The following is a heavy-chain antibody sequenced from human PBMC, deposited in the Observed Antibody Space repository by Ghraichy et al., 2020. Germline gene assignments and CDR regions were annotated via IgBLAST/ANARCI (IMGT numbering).Heavy chain of an antibody. CDR1: GFTFSTYT. D-gene: IGHD4-17*01. J-gene: IGHJ4*02. CDR3: VRGVNDYGDYILGY. V-gene: IGHV3-21*01. Sequence: GESLRLSCAASGFTFSTYTMNWVRQAPGKGLEWVSSISSSSTYIYYADSVKGRFTISRDNAQNSLYLQMNSLRAEDTAVYYCVRGVNDYGDYILGYWGQGTLVTVSS. CDR2: ISSSSTYI.